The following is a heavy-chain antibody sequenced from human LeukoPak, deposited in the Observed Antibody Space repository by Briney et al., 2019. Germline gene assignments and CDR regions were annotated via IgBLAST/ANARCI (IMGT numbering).Heavy chain of an antibody. CDR2: IYSGGST. CDR1: GFTVSSNY. V-gene: IGHV3-53*01. Sequence: GGSLRLSCAASGFTVSSNYMSWVRQAPGKGLEWVSVIYSGGSTYYADSVKGRFTISRDNSKNTLYLQMNSLRAEDTAVYYCARTATYYDILTGYSTTYFQHWGQGTTVTVSS. D-gene: IGHD3-9*01. CDR3: ARTATYYDILTGYSTTYFQH. J-gene: IGHJ1*01.